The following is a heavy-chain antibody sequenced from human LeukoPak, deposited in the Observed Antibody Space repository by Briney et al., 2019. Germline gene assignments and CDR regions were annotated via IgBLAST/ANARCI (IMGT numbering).Heavy chain of an antibody. CDR3: ATESCSSTSCDFDY. D-gene: IGHD2-2*01. CDR1: GGSISSYY. CDR2: IYYSGST. J-gene: IGHJ4*02. Sequence: SETLSLTCIVSGGSISSYYWSWLRQPPGKGLEWIGYIYYSGSTNYNPSLKSRVTISLDTSKNQFSLKLNSVTAADTAVYYCATESCSSTSCDFDYWGQGTLVTVSS. V-gene: IGHV4-59*01.